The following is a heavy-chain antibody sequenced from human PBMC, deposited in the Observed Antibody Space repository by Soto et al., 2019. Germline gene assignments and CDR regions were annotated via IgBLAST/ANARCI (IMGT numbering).Heavy chain of an antibody. CDR1: GGSISSYY. Sequence: PSLTCSVCGGSISSYYWSWIRQSPGTGLELIGTTYYRGSNYYNPSLKSRVTMSVDTSRNQLSLKLTSVTAADTAVYFCVRHWLVRTAGGLVWFDPWGQGTLVTVSS. CDR2: TYYRGSN. V-gene: IGHV4-59*04. D-gene: IGHD6-6*01. CDR3: VRHWLVRTAGGLVWFDP. J-gene: IGHJ5*02.